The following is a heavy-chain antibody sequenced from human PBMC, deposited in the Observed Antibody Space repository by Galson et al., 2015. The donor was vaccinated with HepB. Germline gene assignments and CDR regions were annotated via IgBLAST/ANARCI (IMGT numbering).Heavy chain of an antibody. J-gene: IGHJ4*02. CDR3: AKDLIQLRFVGGY. Sequence: SLRLSCAASGFTFSSYAMSWVRQAPGKGLEWVSAISGSGGSTYYADSVKGRFTISRDNSKNTLYLQMNSLRAEDTAVYYCAKDLIQLRFVGGYWGQGTLVTVSS. D-gene: IGHD5-18*01. CDR2: ISGSGGST. CDR1: GFTFSSYA. V-gene: IGHV3-23*01.